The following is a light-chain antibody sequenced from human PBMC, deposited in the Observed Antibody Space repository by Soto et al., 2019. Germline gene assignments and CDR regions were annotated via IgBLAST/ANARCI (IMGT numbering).Light chain of an antibody. CDR2: DAS. CDR3: QQYKSYSRT. V-gene: IGKV3-11*01. J-gene: IGKJ1*01. CDR1: QSVGTS. Sequence: EIVLSPSPVTLSLSPGERATLSCMASQSVGTSLAWYQQKPGQAPRLLMFDASKRQSGVPARFSGSGSGTDFTLTINGLQPDDFATYYCQQYKSYSRTFGQGTKVDIK.